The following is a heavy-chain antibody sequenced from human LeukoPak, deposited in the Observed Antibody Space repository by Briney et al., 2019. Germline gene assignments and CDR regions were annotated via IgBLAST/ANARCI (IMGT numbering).Heavy chain of an antibody. CDR3: ASKGAGHCYDASCMGSFDL. Sequence: ASVNVSCKASGYPFIDYYLQWVRQAPGQGLEWMGCINPNTGDTNSAQNFQGRVIMTRDTSITTAYMELSRLKSDDTALYYCASKGAGHCYDASCMGSFDLWGQGTTVAVSS. CDR2: INPNTGDT. V-gene: IGHV1-2*02. D-gene: IGHD2-15*01. J-gene: IGHJ3*01. CDR1: GYPFIDYY.